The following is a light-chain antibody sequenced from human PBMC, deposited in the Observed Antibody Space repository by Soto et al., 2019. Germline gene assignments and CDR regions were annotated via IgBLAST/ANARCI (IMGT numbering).Light chain of an antibody. J-gene: IGLJ3*02. CDR3: CSYAGSYTV. Sequence: QSVLTQPRSVSGSPRRSVTISCTGTSSDVGGYNYVSWYQQHPGKAPKLMIYDVSKRPSGVPDRFSGSKSGNTASLTISGLQAEDEADYYCCSYAGSYTVFGGGTKLTVL. CDR2: DVS. CDR1: SSDVGGYNY. V-gene: IGLV2-11*01.